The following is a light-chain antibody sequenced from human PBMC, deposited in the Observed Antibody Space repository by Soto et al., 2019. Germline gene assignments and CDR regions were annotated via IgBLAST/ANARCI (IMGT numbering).Light chain of an antibody. V-gene: IGKV3-11*01. CDR1: QSVSSY. J-gene: IGKJ1*01. CDR2: DAS. Sequence: EIVLTQSPATLSLSPGERATLSCRASQSVSSYLAWDQQKHGQAPRLLIYDASNRATGIPARFSGSGSGTDFTLTISSLEPEDFAVYDCQQRSNWPTTFGQGTKVEIK. CDR3: QQRSNWPTT.